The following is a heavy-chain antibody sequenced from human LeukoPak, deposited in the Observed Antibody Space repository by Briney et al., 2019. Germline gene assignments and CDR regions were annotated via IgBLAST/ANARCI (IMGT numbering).Heavy chain of an antibody. V-gene: IGHV3-11*06. J-gene: IGHJ4*02. D-gene: IGHD2-15*01. CDR1: GFTFSDYY. CDR2: ISSSSSYT. CDR3: ARVGCSGGSCFDY. Sequence: PGGSLRLSCAASGFTFSDYYMSWLRQAPGKGLEWVSYISSSSSYTNYADSVKGRFTISRDNAKNSLYLQMNSLRAEDTAVYYCARVGCSGGSCFDYWGQGTLVTVSS.